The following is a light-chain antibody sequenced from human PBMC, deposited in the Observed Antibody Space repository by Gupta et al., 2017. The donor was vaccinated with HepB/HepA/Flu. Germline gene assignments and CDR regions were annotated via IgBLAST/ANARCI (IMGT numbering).Light chain of an antibody. J-gene: IGLJ2*01. CDR2: EVS. Sequence: APTQPPPPSRSPGQSLTISCTGTSSDVGGYNYVSWYQHHPGKAPKLMIYEVSKRPSGVPNRFSGSKSGNTASLTISGLQAEDEADYYCSSYAGSNNLLFGGGTKLTVL. CDR3: SSYAGSNNLL. V-gene: IGLV2-8*01. CDR1: SSDVGGYNY.